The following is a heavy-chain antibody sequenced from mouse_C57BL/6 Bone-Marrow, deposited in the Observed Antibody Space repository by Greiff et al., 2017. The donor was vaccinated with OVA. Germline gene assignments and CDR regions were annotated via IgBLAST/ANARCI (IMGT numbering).Heavy chain of an antibody. CDR2: IDPSDSYT. J-gene: IGHJ2*01. V-gene: IGHV1-50*01. Sequence: QVQLKQPGAELVKPGASVKLSCKASGYTFTSYWMQWVKQRPGQGLEWIGEIDPSDSYTNYNQKFKGKATLTVDTSSSTAYMQLSSLTSEDSAVYYCAREGLWYVDYWGQGTTLTVSS. CDR1: GYTFTSYW. CDR3: AREGLWYVDY. D-gene: IGHD1-1*02.